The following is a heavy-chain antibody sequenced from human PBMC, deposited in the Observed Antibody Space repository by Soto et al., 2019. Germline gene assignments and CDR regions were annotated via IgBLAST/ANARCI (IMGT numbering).Heavy chain of an antibody. CDR1: GGSISSDIHY. V-gene: IGHV4-39*01. J-gene: IGHJ3*02. Sequence: PSETLSLTCTVSGGSISSDIHYWGWIRQPPGKGLEWIGTIYYSGNIYNKTSLRSRVTISMDTSKNQISLRLTSVTAADTAVYYFARHMVCGSGSSCLGSDNMDTDAFDIWGQGTMVTVSS. CDR2: IYYSGNI. CDR3: ARHMVCGSGSSCLGSDNMDTDAFDI. D-gene: IGHD3-10*01.